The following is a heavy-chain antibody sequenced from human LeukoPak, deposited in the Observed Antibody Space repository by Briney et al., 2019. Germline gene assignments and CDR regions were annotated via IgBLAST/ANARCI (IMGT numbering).Heavy chain of an antibody. CDR1: GFTFSTYD. CDR2: IGTIGDT. CDR3: ARATVIGNAPVPGYMDV. D-gene: IGHD2-21*01. Sequence: EGSLRLSCAASGFTFSTYDMHWVRQVSGKGLEWVSSIGTIGDTFYPGSVKGRFTISRENAKNSLYLQMNGLRAGDTAVYYCARATVIGNAPVPGYMDVWGKGTTVTVSS. V-gene: IGHV3-13*01. J-gene: IGHJ6*03.